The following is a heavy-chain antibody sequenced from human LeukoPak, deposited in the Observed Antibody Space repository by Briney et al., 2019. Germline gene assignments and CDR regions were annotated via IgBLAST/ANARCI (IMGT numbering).Heavy chain of an antibody. CDR2: ISGGGGST. J-gene: IGHJ1*01. Sequence: PGGSLRLSCAASGFTFSSYAMSWVRQAPGKGLEWVSAISGGGGSTYYADSVKGRFTISRDNSKNTLYLQMNSLRAEDTAVYYCAKANKPYDILTGYYNVIGYFQHWGQGTLVTVSS. V-gene: IGHV3-23*01. D-gene: IGHD3-9*01. CDR1: GFTFSSYA. CDR3: AKANKPYDILTGYYNVIGYFQH.